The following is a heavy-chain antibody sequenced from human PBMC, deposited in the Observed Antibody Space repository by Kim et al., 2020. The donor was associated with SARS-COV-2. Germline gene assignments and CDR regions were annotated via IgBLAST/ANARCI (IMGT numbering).Heavy chain of an antibody. Sequence: ASVKVSCKASGYNFIRYGLNWVRQVPGQGLEWMGWISPYNGNTYYAQKFQDRVTMTTDTSTTTVYVELRSLRSDDTAVYFCAKSIASDQTGGGFDIWGQGTMVTVSS. CDR1: GYNFIRYG. D-gene: IGHD2-15*01. CDR3: AKSIASDQTGGGFDI. CDR2: ISPYNGNT. V-gene: IGHV1-18*01. J-gene: IGHJ3*02.